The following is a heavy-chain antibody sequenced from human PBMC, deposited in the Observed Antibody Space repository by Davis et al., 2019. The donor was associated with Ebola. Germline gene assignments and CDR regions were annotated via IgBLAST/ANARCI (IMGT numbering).Heavy chain of an antibody. CDR2: INPSGGST. V-gene: IGHV1-46*01. CDR1: GYTFTSYY. CDR3: ARGTIFGVVTAYYFDY. J-gene: IGHJ4*02. D-gene: IGHD3-3*01. Sequence: ASVKVSCKASGYTFTSYYMHWVRQAPGQGLEWMGIINPSGGSTSYAQKFQGRVTMTRDTSTSPVYMELSSLRSEDTAVYYCARGTIFGVVTAYYFDYWGQGTLVTVSS.